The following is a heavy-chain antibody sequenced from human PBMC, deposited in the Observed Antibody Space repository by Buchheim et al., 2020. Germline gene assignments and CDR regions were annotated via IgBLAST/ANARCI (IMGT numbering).Heavy chain of an antibody. CDR2: ISGSGGST. J-gene: IGHJ4*02. CDR1: GFTFSSYA. Sequence: EVQLLESGGGLVQPGGSLRLSCAASGFTFSSYAMSWVRQAPGKGLEWVSAISGSGGSTYYADSVKGRFTTSRDNSKSTLYLQMNSLRAEDTAVYYCAKGLGDSSGYYLYYFHYWGQGTL. D-gene: IGHD3-22*01. CDR3: AKGLGDSSGYYLYYFHY. V-gene: IGHV3-23*01.